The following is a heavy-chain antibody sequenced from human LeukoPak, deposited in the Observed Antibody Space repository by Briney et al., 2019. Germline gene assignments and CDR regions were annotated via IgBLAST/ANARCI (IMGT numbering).Heavy chain of an antibody. J-gene: IGHJ4*02. CDR3: AKGPWPYYFDY. CDR1: GFTFSSYG. V-gene: IGHV3-30*18. Sequence: HPGGSLRLSCAASGFTFSSYGMHWVRQAPGKGLEWVAVISYDGSNKYYADSVKGRFTISRDNSKNTLYLQMNSLRAEDTAVYYCAKGPWPYYFDYWGQGTLVTVSS. CDR2: ISYDGSNK. D-gene: IGHD5-24*01.